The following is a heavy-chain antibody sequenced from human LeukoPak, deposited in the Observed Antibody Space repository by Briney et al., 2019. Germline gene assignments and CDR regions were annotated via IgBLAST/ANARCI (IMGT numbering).Heavy chain of an antibody. CDR3: ARDGDIAVATAPYYFDY. V-gene: IGHV3-48*03. J-gene: IGHJ4*02. CDR2: ITGGSTNK. D-gene: IGHD6-19*01. Sequence: GGSLRLSCAASGFTFSYYEMIWVRQAPGKGLEGVSYITGGSTNKNYADSVKCRFTISRDNTKNSLYLQMNSLRAEDTAIYYCARDGDIAVATAPYYFDYWGQGILVTVSS. CDR1: GFTFSYYE.